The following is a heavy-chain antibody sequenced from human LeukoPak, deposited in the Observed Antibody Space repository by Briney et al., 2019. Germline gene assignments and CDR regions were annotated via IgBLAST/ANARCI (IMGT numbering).Heavy chain of an antibody. J-gene: IGHJ4*02. CDR1: GFTFSSYW. Sequence: GGSLRLSCAASGFTFSSYWMHWVRQAPGKGLVWVSRNSDGGSTTTYADSVKGRFTISRDNAKNTLYLQMNGLRAEDTAVYYCSRSAYYDGSGNYYDYWGQGTLVTVSS. CDR3: SRSAYYDGSGNYYDY. V-gene: IGHV3-74*01. D-gene: IGHD3-22*01. CDR2: NSDGGSTT.